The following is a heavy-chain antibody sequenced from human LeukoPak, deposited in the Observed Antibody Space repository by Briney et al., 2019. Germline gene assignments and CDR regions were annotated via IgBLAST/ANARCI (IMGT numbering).Heavy chain of an antibody. J-gene: IGHJ6*03. Sequence: SETLSLTCTVSGGSISSYNWSWIRQPPGKGLEWIGYIYYSGSTNYNPSLKSRVTISVDTSKNQFSLKLSSVTAADTAVYYCARARYSYGHYYYMDVWGKGTTVTVSS. CDR1: GGSISSYN. D-gene: IGHD5-18*01. V-gene: IGHV4-59*01. CDR3: ARARYSYGHYYYMDV. CDR2: IYYSGST.